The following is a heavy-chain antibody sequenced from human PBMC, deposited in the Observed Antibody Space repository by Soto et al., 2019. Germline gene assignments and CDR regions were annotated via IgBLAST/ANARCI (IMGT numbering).Heavy chain of an antibody. CDR2: IYSGGST. Sequence: GGSLRLSCAASGFTVSSNYMSWVRQAPGKGLEWVSVIYSGGSTYYADSVKGRFTISRDNSKNTLYLQMNSLRAEDTAVYYCARDRGGSYRVYYGMDVWGQGTTVTVSS. CDR3: ARDRGGSYRVYYGMDV. CDR1: GFTVSSNY. J-gene: IGHJ6*02. V-gene: IGHV3-53*01. D-gene: IGHD1-26*01.